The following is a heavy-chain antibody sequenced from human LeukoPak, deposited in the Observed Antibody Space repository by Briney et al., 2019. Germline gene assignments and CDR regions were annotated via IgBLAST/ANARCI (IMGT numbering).Heavy chain of an antibody. V-gene: IGHV1-8*01. Sequence: ASVKVSCKASGYTFTSYDINWVRQATGQGLEWMGWMNPNSGNTGYAQKFQGRVTMTRNTSISTAYMELSSLRSEDTAVYYCARSSLVLDAFDIWGQGTMVTVSS. CDR2: MNPNSGNT. CDR3: ARSSLVLDAFDI. D-gene: IGHD3-16*02. J-gene: IGHJ3*02. CDR1: GYTFTSYD.